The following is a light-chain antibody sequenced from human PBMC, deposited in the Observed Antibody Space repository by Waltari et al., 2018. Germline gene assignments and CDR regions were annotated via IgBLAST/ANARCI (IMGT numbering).Light chain of an antibody. CDR2: DGS. Sequence: QSALTQPRSVSGSPGQSVTISCTGTSSDVGGYNYVSWYPQHPGKAPKLMIYDGSKRPSGVPDRFPGSKSGNTASLTISGLQAEDEADYYCCSYAGSYRVFGTGTKVTVL. J-gene: IGLJ1*01. V-gene: IGLV2-11*01. CDR3: CSYAGSYRV. CDR1: SSDVGGYNY.